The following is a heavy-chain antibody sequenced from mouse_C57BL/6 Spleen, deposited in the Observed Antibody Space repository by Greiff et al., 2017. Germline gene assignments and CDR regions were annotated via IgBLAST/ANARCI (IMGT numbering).Heavy chain of an antibody. D-gene: IGHD1-1*01. CDR1: GYSFTDYN. Sequence: EVQLQESGPELVKPGASVKISCKASGYSFTDYNMNWVKQSNGKSLEWIGVINPNYGTTSYNQKFKGKATLTVDQSSSTAYMQLNSLTSEDSAVYYCARLHYGSSYGYFDVWSTGTTVTVSS. V-gene: IGHV1-39*01. CDR3: ARLHYGSSYGYFDV. J-gene: IGHJ1*03. CDR2: INPNYGTT.